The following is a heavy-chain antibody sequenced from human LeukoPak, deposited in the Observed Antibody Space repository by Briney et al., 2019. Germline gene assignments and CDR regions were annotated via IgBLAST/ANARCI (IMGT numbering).Heavy chain of an antibody. CDR3: ARGKGPIDP. CDR2: IYYSGST. CDR1: GGSISSSSYY. Sequence: TSETLSLTCTVSGGSISSSSYYWGWIRQPPGKGLEWIGSIYYSGSTYYNPSLKSRVTISVDTSKNQFSLKLSSVTAADTAVYYCARGKGPIDPWRQGTLVTVSS. V-gene: IGHV4-39*01. J-gene: IGHJ5*02.